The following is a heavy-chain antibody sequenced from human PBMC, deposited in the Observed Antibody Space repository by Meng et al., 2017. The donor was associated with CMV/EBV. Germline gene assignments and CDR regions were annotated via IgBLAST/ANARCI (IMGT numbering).Heavy chain of an antibody. V-gene: IGHV1-8*03. J-gene: IGHJ6*02. D-gene: IGHD2-2*02. CDR3: ARGGDCSSTSCYMEKWFFPLQQVYGMDV. Sequence: APVKVSCKASGYTFTSYDINWVRQATGQGLEWMGWMNPNSGNTGYAQKFQGRVTITRNTSISTAYMELSSLRSEDTAVYYCARGGDCSSTSCYMEKWFFPLQQVYGMDVWGQGTTVTVSS. CDR1: GYTFTSYD. CDR2: MNPNSGNT.